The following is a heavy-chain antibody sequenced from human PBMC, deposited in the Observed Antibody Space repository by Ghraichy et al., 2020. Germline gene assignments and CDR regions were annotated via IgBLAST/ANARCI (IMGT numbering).Heavy chain of an antibody. CDR2: ISGSGGST. J-gene: IGHJ3*02. CDR1: GFTFSSYA. V-gene: IGHV3-23*01. D-gene: IGHD3-3*01. Sequence: GGSLRLSCAASGFTFSSYAMSWVRQAPGKGLEWVSAISGSGGSTYYADSVKGRFTISRDNSKNTLYLQMNSLRAEDTAVYYCAKDLDVLRFLEWLSHDAFDIWGQGTMVTVSS. CDR3: AKDLDVLRFLEWLSHDAFDI.